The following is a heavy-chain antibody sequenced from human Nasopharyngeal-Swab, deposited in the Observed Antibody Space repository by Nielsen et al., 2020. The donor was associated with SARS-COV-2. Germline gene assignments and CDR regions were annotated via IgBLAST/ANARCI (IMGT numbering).Heavy chain of an antibody. CDR3: ARGRGQLAIFYSGYDYFDY. V-gene: IGHV4-34*01. CDR2: INHSGST. J-gene: IGHJ4*02. D-gene: IGHD5-12*01. Sequence: WIRQPPGQGLEWIGEINHSGSTNYNPSLKSRVTISVDTSKNQFSLKLSSVTAADTAVYYCARGRGQLAIFYSGYDYFDYWGQGTLVTVSS.